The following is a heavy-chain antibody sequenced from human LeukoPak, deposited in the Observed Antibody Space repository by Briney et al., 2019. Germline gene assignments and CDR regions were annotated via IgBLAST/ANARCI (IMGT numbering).Heavy chain of an antibody. D-gene: IGHD6-13*01. Sequence: GGSLRLSCAASGFTFSSYSMNWIRQAPGKGLEWVSYISSSSSTIYYADSVKGRFTISRDNAKNSPYLQMNSLRAEDTAVYYCARVSRAAGTSVDNDYWGQGTLVTVSS. CDR2: ISSSSSTI. J-gene: IGHJ4*02. CDR3: ARVSRAAGTSVDNDY. V-gene: IGHV3-48*01. CDR1: GFTFSSYS.